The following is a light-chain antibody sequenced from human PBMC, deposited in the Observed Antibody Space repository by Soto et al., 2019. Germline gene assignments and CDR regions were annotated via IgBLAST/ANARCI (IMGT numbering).Light chain of an antibody. J-gene: IGKJ1*01. CDR2: GAS. Sequence: EIVMTHSPATLSVSPWERATLSCRASQSVSSDLAWYQQKPGQTPRLVIYGASTRATGIPARFSGSGSGTEFTLTISSLQSEDFAVYYCQHYKTWPWTFGQGTKVDIK. CDR3: QHYKTWPWT. V-gene: IGKV3-15*01. CDR1: QSVSSD.